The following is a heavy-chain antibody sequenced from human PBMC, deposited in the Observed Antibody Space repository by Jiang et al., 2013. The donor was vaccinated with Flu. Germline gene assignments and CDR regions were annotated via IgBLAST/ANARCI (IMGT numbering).Heavy chain of an antibody. Sequence: VQLLESGGGLVKPGGSLRLSCAASGFTFSSYSMNWVRQAPGKGLEWVSSISSSSSYIYYADSVKGRFTISRDNAKNSLYLQMNSLRAEDTAVYYCARDRGSRVVTTCFDYWGQGTLVTVS. CDR2: ISSSSSYI. J-gene: IGHJ4*02. V-gene: IGHV3-21*01. D-gene: IGHD2-21*02. CDR1: GFTFSSYS. CDR3: ARDRGSRVVTTCFDY.